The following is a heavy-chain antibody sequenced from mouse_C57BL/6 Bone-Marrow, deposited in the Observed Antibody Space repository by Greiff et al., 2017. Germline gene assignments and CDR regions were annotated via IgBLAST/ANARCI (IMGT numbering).Heavy chain of an antibody. Sequence: QVQLQQSGAELARPGASVKMSCKASGYTFTSYTMHWVKQRPGQGLEWIGYINPSSGYTKYNQKFKDKATLTADKSSSTAYMQLSSLTSEDSAVYYCARTAQAASFAYWGQGTLVTVSA. V-gene: IGHV1-4*01. CDR3: ARTAQAASFAY. D-gene: IGHD3-2*02. J-gene: IGHJ3*01. CDR2: INPSSGYT. CDR1: GYTFTSYT.